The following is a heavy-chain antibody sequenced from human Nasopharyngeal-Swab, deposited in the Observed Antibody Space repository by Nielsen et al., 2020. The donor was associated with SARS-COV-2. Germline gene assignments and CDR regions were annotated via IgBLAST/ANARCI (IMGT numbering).Heavy chain of an antibody. CDR1: GFTVSSNY. CDR2: IYSGGST. Sequence: GESLKISCAASGFTVSSNYMSWVGGAQGKGRGWASVIYSGGSTYYADSVKGRFTISRDNSKNTLYLQMNSLRAEDTAVYYCARDSVSGYGHGYWGQGTLVTVSS. V-gene: IGHV3-53*01. J-gene: IGHJ4*02. CDR3: ARDSVSGYGHGY. D-gene: IGHD5-12*01.